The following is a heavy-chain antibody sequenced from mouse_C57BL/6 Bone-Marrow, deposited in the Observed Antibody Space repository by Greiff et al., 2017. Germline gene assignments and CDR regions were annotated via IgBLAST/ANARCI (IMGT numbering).Heavy chain of an antibody. Sequence: QVQLQQPGAELVRPGTSVKLSCKASGYTFTSYWMHWVKQRPGQGLEWIGVIDPSDSYTNYNQKFKGKATLTVETSSSTAYMQLSSLTSEDSAVYYCASGGGWLLSYAMDYWGQGTSVTVSS. J-gene: IGHJ4*01. CDR3: ASGGGWLLSYAMDY. CDR2: IDPSDSYT. D-gene: IGHD2-3*01. V-gene: IGHV1-59*01. CDR1: GYTFTSYW.